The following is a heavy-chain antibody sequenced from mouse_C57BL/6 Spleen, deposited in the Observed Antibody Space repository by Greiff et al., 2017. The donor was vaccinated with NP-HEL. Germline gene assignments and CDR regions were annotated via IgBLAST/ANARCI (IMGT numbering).Heavy chain of an antibody. CDR2: IYPGDGDT. D-gene: IGHD2-1*01. CDR1: GYAFSSSW. Sequence: VQLQQSGPELVKPGASVKISCKASGYAFSSSWMNWVKQRPGKGLEWIGRIYPGDGDTNYNGKFKGKATLTADKSSSTAYMQLSSLTSEDSAVYFCARGIYDGDYWGQGTTLTVSS. J-gene: IGHJ2*01. CDR3: ARGIYDGDY. V-gene: IGHV1-82*01.